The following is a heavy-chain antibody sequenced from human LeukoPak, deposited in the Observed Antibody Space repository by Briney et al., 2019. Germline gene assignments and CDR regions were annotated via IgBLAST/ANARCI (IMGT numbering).Heavy chain of an antibody. Sequence: AGGSLRLSCAASGFTFSNAWMSWVRQAPGKGLEWVGRIKSKTDGGTTDYAAPVKGRFTISRDDSKNTLYLQMNSLKTEDTAVYYCTTDGVYSSTSYQSPLCDYWGQGTLVTVSS. CDR1: GFTFSNAW. J-gene: IGHJ4*02. CDR2: IKSKTDGGTT. V-gene: IGHV3-15*01. D-gene: IGHD6-13*01. CDR3: TTDGVYSSTSYQSPLCDY.